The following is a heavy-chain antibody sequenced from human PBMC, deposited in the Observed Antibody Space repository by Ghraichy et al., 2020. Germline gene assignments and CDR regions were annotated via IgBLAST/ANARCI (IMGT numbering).Heavy chain of an antibody. CDR2: IYSGGIT. J-gene: IGHJ4*02. CDR3: VRAITIDAT. D-gene: IGHD2-15*01. CDR1: GFTVSNTY. V-gene: IGHV3-53*01. Sequence: LSLTCAASGFTVSNTYMSWVRQAPGKGLEWVSLIYSGGITNFADSVKGRFTISRDNSKNTVFLQMNSLRADDTAVYYCVRAITIDATWGQGALVTVSS.